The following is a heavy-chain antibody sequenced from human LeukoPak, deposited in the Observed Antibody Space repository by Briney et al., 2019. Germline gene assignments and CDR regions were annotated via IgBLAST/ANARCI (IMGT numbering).Heavy chain of an antibody. Sequence: SETLSLTCTVSGGSISSYYWSWIRQPAGKALEWIGRIYTSGSTNYNPSLKSRVTISVDTSKNQFSLKLSSVTAADTAVYYCARLENRGSYPIGRYYYYYMDVWGKGTTVTVSS. J-gene: IGHJ6*03. V-gene: IGHV4-4*07. CDR3: ARLENRGSYPIGRYYYYYMDV. CDR1: GGSISSYY. CDR2: IYTSGST. D-gene: IGHD1-26*01.